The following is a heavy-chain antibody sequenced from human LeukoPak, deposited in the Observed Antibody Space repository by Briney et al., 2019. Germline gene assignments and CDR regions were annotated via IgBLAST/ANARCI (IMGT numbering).Heavy chain of an antibody. CDR3: ARDTGGGSTFMDV. Sequence: ASVRVSCKASGYTFTGYYMHWVPQAPGQGLEWMVWINPNSGGTNYAQKFQGRVTMTRDTSISTAYMELSRLRSDDTAVYYCARDTGGGSTFMDVWGQGTTVTVSS. V-gene: IGHV1-2*02. D-gene: IGHD5/OR15-5a*01. CDR2: INPNSGGT. CDR1: GYTFTGYY. J-gene: IGHJ6*02.